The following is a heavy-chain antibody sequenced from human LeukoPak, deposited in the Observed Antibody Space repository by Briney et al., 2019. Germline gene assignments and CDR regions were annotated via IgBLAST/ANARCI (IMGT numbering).Heavy chain of an antibody. CDR3: ARGPNYYDSSGYFLSGRRTDRGYYYMDV. J-gene: IGHJ6*03. CDR2: IYYSGST. V-gene: IGHV4-59*01. D-gene: IGHD3-22*01. CDR1: GGCISSYY. Sequence: SETLSLTCTVSGGCISSYYWSWIRQPPGKGLEWIGYIYYSGSTNYNPSLKSRVTISVDTSKNQFSLKLSSVTAADTAVYYCARGPNYYDSSGYFLSGRRTDRGYYYMDVWGKGTTVTVSS.